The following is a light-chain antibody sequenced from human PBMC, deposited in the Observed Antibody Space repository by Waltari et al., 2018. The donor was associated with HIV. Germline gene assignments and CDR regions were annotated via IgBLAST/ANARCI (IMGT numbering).Light chain of an antibody. CDR3: HSRDTDGDHYV. V-gene: IGLV3-19*01. J-gene: IGLJ1*01. CDR2: GAN. CDR1: SLRSFF. Sequence: SSELTQDPVLSVALGPTIKIKCQGDSLRSFFQNWFQQTPGQAPLLVVYGANRRPSGIPDRFSASNSGNTSSLIISDSQAVDEADYYCHSRDTDGDHYVFGGGTRVIV.